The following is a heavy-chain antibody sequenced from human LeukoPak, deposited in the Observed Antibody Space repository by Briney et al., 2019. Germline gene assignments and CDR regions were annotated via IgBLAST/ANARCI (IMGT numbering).Heavy chain of an antibody. Sequence: GGSLRLSCAASGFTFSSYGMHWVRQAPGKGLEWVAVIWYDGSNKYYADSVKGRFTISRDNSKNTLYLQMNSLRAEDTAVYYCASVVVVPAASYYYGMDVWGQGATVTVSS. J-gene: IGHJ6*02. V-gene: IGHV3-33*01. CDR3: ASVVVVPAASYYYGMDV. CDR2: IWYDGSNK. CDR1: GFTFSSYG. D-gene: IGHD2-2*01.